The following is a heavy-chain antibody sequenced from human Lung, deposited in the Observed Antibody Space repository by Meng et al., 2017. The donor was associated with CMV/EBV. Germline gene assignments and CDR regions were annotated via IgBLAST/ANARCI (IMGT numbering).Heavy chain of an antibody. CDR1: GFTFSANT. CDR2: ISPSGGST. J-gene: IGHJ6*04. D-gene: IGHD2-15*01. Sequence: GGSLRLXCAASGFTFSANTMNWVRQAPGKGLEWVSGISPSGGSTYYADSVKGRFTISRDNPKNTLYLQMNSLRAEDTAVYYCAKRGGGSGGSPYYGMDIXREGXTVTVSS. CDR3: AKRGGGSGGSPYYGMDI. V-gene: IGHV3-23*01.